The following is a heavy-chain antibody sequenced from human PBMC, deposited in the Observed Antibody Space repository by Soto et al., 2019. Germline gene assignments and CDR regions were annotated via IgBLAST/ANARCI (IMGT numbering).Heavy chain of an antibody. CDR1: GYTFAKYY. CDR2: INPSGDNT. V-gene: IGHV1-46*03. CDR3: ARDRRDDTGDDAFDL. Sequence: QVLLVQSGAEVKKPGASVKVSCKASGYTFAKYYMHWVRQAPGQRLEWMGLINPSGDNTSYEQKFKGSVTVTRDTSTNTLYMELSSLRSDDTAVYYCARDRRDDTGDDAFDLWGQGTMVTVSS. J-gene: IGHJ3*01. D-gene: IGHD3-16*01.